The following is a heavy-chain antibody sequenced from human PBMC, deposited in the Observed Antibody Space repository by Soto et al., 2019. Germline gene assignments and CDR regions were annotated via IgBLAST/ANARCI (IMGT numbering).Heavy chain of an antibody. J-gene: IGHJ4*02. Sequence: SETLSLTCAVSGGSISSDGLWSWARQSPGKGLEWIGEAHHSGATNYNPSLKSRIIISADKSKNQFSMNLSSVTAADTAVYYCARDGSGSSQYYPGPVAYWGPGTLVTVSS. D-gene: IGHD6-6*01. CDR2: AHHSGAT. V-gene: IGHV4-4*02. CDR3: ARDGSGSSQYYPGPVAY. CDR1: GGSISSDGL.